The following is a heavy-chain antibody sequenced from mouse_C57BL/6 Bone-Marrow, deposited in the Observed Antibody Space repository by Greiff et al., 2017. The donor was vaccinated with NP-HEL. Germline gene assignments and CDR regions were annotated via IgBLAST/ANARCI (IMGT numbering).Heavy chain of an antibody. CDR2: INPGSGGT. Sequence: QVQLQQSGAELVRPGTSVKVSCKASGYAFTNYLIEWVKQRPGQGLEWIGVINPGSGGTNYSEKFKGKATLTADKSSSTAYMQLSSLTSEDSAVYFCARYSDYGRSWYFDVWGTGTTVTVSS. D-gene: IGHD1-1*01. CDR1: GYAFTNYL. J-gene: IGHJ1*03. CDR3: ARYSDYGRSWYFDV. V-gene: IGHV1-54*01.